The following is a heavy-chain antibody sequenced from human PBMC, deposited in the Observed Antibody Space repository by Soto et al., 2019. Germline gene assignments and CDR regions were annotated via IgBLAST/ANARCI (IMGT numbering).Heavy chain of an antibody. CDR3: AREEVAAAGSLYYYYYGMDV. CDR1: GFTFSSYA. CDR2: ISYDGSNK. V-gene: IGHV3-30-3*01. J-gene: IGHJ6*02. D-gene: IGHD6-13*01. Sequence: RSLRLSCAASGFTFSSYAMHWVRQAPGKGLEWVAVISYDGSNKYYADSVKGRFTISRDNSKNTLYLQMNSLRAEDTAVYYCAREEVAAAGSLYYYYYGMDVWGQGTTVTVS.